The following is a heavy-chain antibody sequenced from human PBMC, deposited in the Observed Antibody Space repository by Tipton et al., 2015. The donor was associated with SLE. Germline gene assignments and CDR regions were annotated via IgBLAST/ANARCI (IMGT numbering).Heavy chain of an antibody. J-gene: IGHJ4*02. CDR1: GYTFTSYT. CDR3: ARVAYCGGDCSPHYFDY. V-gene: IGHV1-69*09. Sequence: QLVQSGAEVKKPGASVKVSCKASGYTFTSYTISWVRQAPGQGLEWMGRIIPILGIANYAQKFQGRVTITADKSTSTAYMELSSLRSEDTAVYYCARVAYCGGDCSPHYFDYWGQGILVTVSS. D-gene: IGHD2-21*02. CDR2: IIPILGIA.